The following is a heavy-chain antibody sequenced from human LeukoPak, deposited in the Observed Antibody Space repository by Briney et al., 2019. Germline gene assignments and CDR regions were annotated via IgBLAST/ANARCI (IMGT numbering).Heavy chain of an antibody. D-gene: IGHD3-22*01. CDR3: ARTYYYDSSGYYSRAHAFDI. J-gene: IGHJ3*02. CDR1: GYRFTSYW. Sequence: GESLQISFKGSGYRFTSYWIGWVRQMPGKGLEWMGSIYPGDSDTRYSPSFQGQVTISADKSISTAYLQWSSLKASDTAMYYCARTYYYDSSGYYSRAHAFDIWGQGTMVTVSS. V-gene: IGHV5-51*06. CDR2: IYPGDSDT.